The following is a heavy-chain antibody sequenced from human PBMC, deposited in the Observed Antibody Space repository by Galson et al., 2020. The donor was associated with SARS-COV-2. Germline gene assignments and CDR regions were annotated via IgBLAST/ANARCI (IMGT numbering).Heavy chain of an antibody. J-gene: IGHJ5*02. V-gene: IGHV3-74*01. CDR2: INSDGSST. CDR3: ERETNGTILLWVGELLYNWFGP. D-gene: IGHD3-10*01. CDR1: GFTFSSYW. Sequence: GESLKISCAASGFTFSSYWMHWVRQAPGKGLVWVSRINSDGSSTSYADSVKGRFTISRDNAKNTLYLQMNSLRAEDTAVYYCERETNGTILLWVGELLYNWFGPWGQGTLVTVSS.